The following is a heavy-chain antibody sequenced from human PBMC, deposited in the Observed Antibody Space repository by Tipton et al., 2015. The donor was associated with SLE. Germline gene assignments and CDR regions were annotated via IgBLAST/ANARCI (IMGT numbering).Heavy chain of an antibody. D-gene: IGHD2-15*01. CDR3: ASSRGWVVASLHP. V-gene: IGHV4-39*07. J-gene: IGHJ5*02. CDR1: GGSISGSPYY. CDR2: IYYSGST. Sequence: TLSLTCTVSGGSISGSPYYWAWIRQPPGKGLEWIGSIYYSGSTYHNPSLKSRVTISVDTSKNQFSLKLSSVTAADTAVYYCASSRGWVVASLHPWGQGTLVTVSS.